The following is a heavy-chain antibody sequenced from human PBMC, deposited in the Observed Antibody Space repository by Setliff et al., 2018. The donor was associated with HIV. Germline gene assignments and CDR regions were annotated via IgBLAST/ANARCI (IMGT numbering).Heavy chain of an antibody. CDR3: ARHYNVNYYVRKDFDY. CDR2: IYYSGST. D-gene: IGHD1-26*01. Sequence: PSETLSLTCTVSGGSITTSTFYWGWIRQPPGKGLEWIGSIYYSGSTYYNPSLKSRVTISVDTSKNQFSLKLSSVTAADTAVYYCARHYNVNYYVRKDFDYWAREPWSPSPQ. J-gene: IGHJ4*02. V-gene: IGHV4-39*01. CDR1: GGSITTSTFY.